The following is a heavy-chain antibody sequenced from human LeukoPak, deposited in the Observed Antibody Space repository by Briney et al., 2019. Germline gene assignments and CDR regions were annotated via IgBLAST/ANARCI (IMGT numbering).Heavy chain of an antibody. CDR1: GGSISSSSYY. Sequence: PSETLSLTCTVSGGSISSSSYYWGWIRQPPGKGLEWIGSIYYSGSTYYNPSLKSRVTISVDTSKNQFSLKLSSVTAADTAVYFCARQLYVSGSYYATMDVWGKGTTVTISS. J-gene: IGHJ6*03. D-gene: IGHD3-10*01. V-gene: IGHV4-39*01. CDR2: IYYSGST. CDR3: ARQLYVSGSYYATMDV.